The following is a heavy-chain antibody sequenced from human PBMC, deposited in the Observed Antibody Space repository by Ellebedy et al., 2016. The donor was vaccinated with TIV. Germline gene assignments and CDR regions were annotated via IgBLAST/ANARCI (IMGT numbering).Heavy chain of an antibody. CDR3: ARGPQLGTLDI. V-gene: IGHV5-51*01. Sequence: GESLKISCKGSGYTFTRYWIAWVRQMPGKGLEWMGIVYPGDSDSRYSPSFQGQVTFSADKSISTAYLQWSTLRTSDTAMYYCARGPQLGTLDIWGQGTMVIVSS. CDR2: VYPGDSDS. D-gene: IGHD7-27*01. CDR1: GYTFTRYW. J-gene: IGHJ3*02.